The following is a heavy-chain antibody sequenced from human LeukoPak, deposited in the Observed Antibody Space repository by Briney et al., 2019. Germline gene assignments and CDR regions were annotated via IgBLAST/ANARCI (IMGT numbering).Heavy chain of an antibody. CDR3: ARDSPGTTFDH. CDR1: GFTFSDYW. Sequence: GGSLRLSCAASGFTFSDYWMSWVRQAPRKGLEWVGQIKEDGSEKYYADSVKGRFTISRDNARNSVYLQMNSLRAEDTAVYYCARDSPGTTFDHWGQGTLVTVSS. D-gene: IGHD1-7*01. J-gene: IGHJ5*02. V-gene: IGHV3-7*01. CDR2: IKEDGSEK.